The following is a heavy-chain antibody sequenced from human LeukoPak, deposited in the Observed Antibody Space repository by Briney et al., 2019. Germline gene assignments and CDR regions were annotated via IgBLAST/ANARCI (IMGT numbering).Heavy chain of an antibody. V-gene: IGHV4-30-4*01. D-gene: IGHD6-19*01. J-gene: IGHJ4*02. CDR1: SGSISSGDYY. CDR3: ARVVAASLDY. CDR2: IYYSGST. Sequence: SETLSLTCTVSSGSISSGDYYWSWIRQPPGKGLEWIGYIYYSGSTYYNPSLKSRVTISVDPSKNQFSLKLSSVTAADTAVYYCARVVAASLDYWGQGTLVTVSS.